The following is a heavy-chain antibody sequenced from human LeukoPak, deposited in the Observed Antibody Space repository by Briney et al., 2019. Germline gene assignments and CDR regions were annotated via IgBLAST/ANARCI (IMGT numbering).Heavy chain of an antibody. Sequence: SETLSLTCAVSGGSISSGGYSWSWIRQPPGKGLEWIGYIYHSGSTYYNPSLKSRVTISVDTSKNQFSLKLSSVTAADTAVYYCARVSGVGATELYFDYWGQGTLVTVSS. CDR2: IYHSGST. J-gene: IGHJ4*02. V-gene: IGHV4-30-2*05. CDR3: ARVSGVGATELYFDY. CDR1: GGSISSGGYS. D-gene: IGHD1-26*01.